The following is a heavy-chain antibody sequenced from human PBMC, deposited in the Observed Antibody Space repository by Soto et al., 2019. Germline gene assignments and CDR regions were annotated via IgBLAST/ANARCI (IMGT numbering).Heavy chain of an antibody. CDR1: GDSVSSNSAA. CDR3: ARERDVVVPAALYFPSSSDP. Sequence: SQTLSLTCAISGDSVSSNSAAWNWIRQSPSRGLEWLGRTYYRSKWYNDYAVSVKSRITINPDTSKNQFSLQLNSVTPEDTAVYYCARERDVVVPAALYFPSSSDPWDPRTLVTVSS. V-gene: IGHV6-1*01. D-gene: IGHD2-2*01. CDR2: TYYRSKWYN. J-gene: IGHJ5*02.